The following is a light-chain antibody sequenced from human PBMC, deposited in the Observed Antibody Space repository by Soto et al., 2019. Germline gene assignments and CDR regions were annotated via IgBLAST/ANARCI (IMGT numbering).Light chain of an antibody. CDR2: DAS. J-gene: IGKJ2*01. CDR3: QQRRKWPPYN. V-gene: IGKV3-11*01. CDR1: QSVSSY. Sequence: IVFTQSPATLSLSPGERATLSCRASQSVSSYLAWYQQKPGQAPRLLIYDASNRATGIPARFSGSGSGTDFTLTISSLEPEDFAVYYCQQRRKWPPYNFGQGKKLEIK.